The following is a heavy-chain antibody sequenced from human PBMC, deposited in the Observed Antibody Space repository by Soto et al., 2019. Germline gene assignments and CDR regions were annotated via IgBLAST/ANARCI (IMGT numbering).Heavy chain of an antibody. J-gene: IGHJ4*02. CDR2: FSLSGTT. V-gene: IGHV4-4*07. Sequence: SETLSLTCSVSGASIAGSSYWSWIRQPAGKGLEWIGRFSLSGTTNYSPSLRSRVTMSADVSKNQFSLRLTSVTAADTALYYCARGMTPPGAPAWYYFDSWGQGTLVTVS. CDR3: ARGMTPPGAPAWYYFDS. CDR1: GASIAGSSY. D-gene: IGHD2-8*02.